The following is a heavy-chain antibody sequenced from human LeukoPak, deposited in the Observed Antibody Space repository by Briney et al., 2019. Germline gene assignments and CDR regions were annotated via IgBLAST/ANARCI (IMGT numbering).Heavy chain of an antibody. V-gene: IGHV1-3*01. CDR1: GYTFTSYA. Sequence: ASVKVSCKASGYTFTSYAMHWVRQAPGQRLEWMGWINAGNGNTKYSQKFQGRVTISRDTSASRAYMELSSLRSEDTAVYYCARDAGVFGVDYWGQGTLVTVSS. D-gene: IGHD3-10*02. CDR2: INAGNGNT. J-gene: IGHJ4*02. CDR3: ARDAGVFGVDY.